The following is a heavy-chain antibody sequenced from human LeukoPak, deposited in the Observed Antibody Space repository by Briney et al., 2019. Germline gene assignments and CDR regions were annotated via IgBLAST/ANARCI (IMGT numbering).Heavy chain of an antibody. Sequence: GGSLRLSCAASGFTFSDYYMSWIRQAPGKGLEWVSYISSSGSTIYYADSVKGRFTISRDNAKNSLYLQMNSLRAEDTAVYYCARGLVVTTEAEYYFDYWGQGTLVTVSS. D-gene: IGHD2-21*02. CDR2: ISSSGSTI. J-gene: IGHJ4*02. CDR3: ARGLVVTTEAEYYFDY. V-gene: IGHV3-11*04. CDR1: GFTFSDYY.